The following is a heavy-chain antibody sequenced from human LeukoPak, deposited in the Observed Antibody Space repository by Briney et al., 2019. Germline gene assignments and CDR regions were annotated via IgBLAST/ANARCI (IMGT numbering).Heavy chain of an antibody. V-gene: IGHV3-23*01. D-gene: IGHD5-18*01. Sequence: GGSLRLSCAASGFTFSSYAMIWVRQAPGKGLEWGSAISGSGGSTYYADSVKGRFTISRDNSKNTLYLQMNSLRDEDTAVYYCARGESDYNYGQGVYWGQGTLVTVST. J-gene: IGHJ4*02. CDR1: GFTFSSYA. CDR3: ARGESDYNYGQGVY. CDR2: ISGSGGST.